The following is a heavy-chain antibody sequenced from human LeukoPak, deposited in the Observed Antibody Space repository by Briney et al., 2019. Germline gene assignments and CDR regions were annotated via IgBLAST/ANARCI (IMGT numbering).Heavy chain of an antibody. Sequence: GESLKISCKASGYSFTNYWIGWVRQKPGKGLEWMGIIYPGDSETRYSPSFQDQVIISADKSISTAYLQWSSLKASDTAMYYCARLGYYDFWSGYYTGIRADGGYYYYMDVWGKGTTVTVSS. CDR3: ARLGYYDFWSGYYTGIRADGGYYYYMDV. V-gene: IGHV5-51*01. D-gene: IGHD3-3*01. CDR1: GYSFTNYW. CDR2: IYPGDSET. J-gene: IGHJ6*03.